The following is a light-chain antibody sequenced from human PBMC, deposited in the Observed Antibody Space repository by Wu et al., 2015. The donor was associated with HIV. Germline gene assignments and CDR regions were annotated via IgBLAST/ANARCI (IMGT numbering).Light chain of an antibody. CDR3: QQYNDWPRT. CDR1: QSVSSY. CDR2: DAS. J-gene: IGKJ1*01. Sequence: EIVLTQSPATLSLSPGERATLSCRASQSVSSYLAWYQQKPGQAPRLLIYDASTRATDIPPRFSGSGSGTEFTLTITSLQSEDFAIYYCQQYNDWPRTFGQGTKVEIK. V-gene: IGKV3-15*01.